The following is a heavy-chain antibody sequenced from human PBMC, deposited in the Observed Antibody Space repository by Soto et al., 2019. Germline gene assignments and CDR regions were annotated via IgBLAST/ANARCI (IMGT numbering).Heavy chain of an antibody. CDR3: AKALLGLDY. V-gene: IGHV3-30*18. CDR1: GFTFSSYG. CDR2: ISYDGSNK. Sequence: QVQLVESGGGVVQPGRSLRLSCAASGFTFSSYGMHWVRQAPGKGLEWVAVISYDGSNKYYEDSVKGRFTISRDNSKNTLYLQMNSLRAEDTAVYYCAKALLGLDYWGQGTLVTVSS. J-gene: IGHJ4*02.